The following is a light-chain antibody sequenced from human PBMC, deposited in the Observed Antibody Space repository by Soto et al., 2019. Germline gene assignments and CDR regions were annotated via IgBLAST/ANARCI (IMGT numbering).Light chain of an antibody. CDR2: GTS. J-gene: IGKJ2*01. CDR1: QSVGRN. Sequence: EIVMTQSPVALSVSPGESAALSCRASQSVGRNFAWYQQRPGQAPRVLIYGTSTRATGVPARFSGSGSGTDFTVPISSLTSEDFAFYSCQQYNKWPSTLGQGTRLEI. V-gene: IGKV3-15*01. CDR3: QQYNKWPST.